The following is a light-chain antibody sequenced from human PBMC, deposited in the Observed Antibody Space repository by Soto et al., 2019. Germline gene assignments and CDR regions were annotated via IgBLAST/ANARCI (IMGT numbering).Light chain of an antibody. CDR1: QGISSY. V-gene: IGKV1-9*01. J-gene: IGKJ2*01. Sequence: DIQLTQSPSFLSASVGDRVTITCRASQGISSYLAWYQQKPGKAPKLLIYAASTLQSGVTSRFSGSGSGTEFTLTISSLQPEDFATYCCQQLNSYPPYTFGQGTKLEIK. CDR3: QQLNSYPPYT. CDR2: AAS.